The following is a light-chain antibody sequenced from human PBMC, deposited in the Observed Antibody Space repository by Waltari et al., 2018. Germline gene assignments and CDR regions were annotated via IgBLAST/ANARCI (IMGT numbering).Light chain of an antibody. J-gene: IGLJ3*02. Sequence: QSALTQPASVSGSPGQSITISCTGTSSDVGSYNRVSWYQQAPGNAPRLLIYEVSSRASGCSNRFSGSKSGNTSSLTISGLQVEDEADYYCSSFTTSGTWVFGAGTKLTVL. CDR1: SSDVGSYNR. V-gene: IGLV2-14*01. CDR2: EVS. CDR3: SSFTTSGTWV.